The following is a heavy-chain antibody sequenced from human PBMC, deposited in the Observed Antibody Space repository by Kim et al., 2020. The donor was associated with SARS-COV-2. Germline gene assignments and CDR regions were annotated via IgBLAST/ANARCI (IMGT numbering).Heavy chain of an antibody. V-gene: IGHV3-23*01. J-gene: IGHJ2*01. CDR1: GFTFSSYA. CDR2: ISGSGGST. CDR3: AKDLTYYYDSSGYFGL. Sequence: GGSLRLSCAASGFTFSSYAMSWVRQALGKGLEWVSAISGSGGSTYYADSVKGRFTISRDNSKNTLYLQMNSLRAEDTAVYYCAKDLTYYYDSSGYFGLWGRGTLVTVSS. D-gene: IGHD3-22*01.